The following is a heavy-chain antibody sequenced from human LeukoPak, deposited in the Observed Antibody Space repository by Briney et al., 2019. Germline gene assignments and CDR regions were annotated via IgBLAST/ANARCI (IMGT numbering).Heavy chain of an antibody. D-gene: IGHD3-10*01. CDR3: ARARITMVRGVILDY. J-gene: IGHJ4*02. CDR2: IYYSGST. Sequence: SETLSLTCTVSGGSLNSYYWSWIRQPPGKGLEWIGYIYYSGSTNYNPSLKSRVTISVDTSKNQFSLKLSSVTAADTAVYYCARARITMVRGVILDYWGQGTLVTVSS. CDR1: GGSLNSYY. V-gene: IGHV4-59*08.